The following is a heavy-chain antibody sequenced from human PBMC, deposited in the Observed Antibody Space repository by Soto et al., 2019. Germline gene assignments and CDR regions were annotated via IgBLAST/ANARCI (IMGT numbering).Heavy chain of an antibody. V-gene: IGHV3-30-3*01. CDR2: ISYDGSNK. CDR3: ARDRSVGANYYDSSGDFDY. J-gene: IGHJ4*02. CDR1: GFTFSSYA. D-gene: IGHD3-22*01. Sequence: PGGALRLSGAASGFTFSSYAMHWVRQAPGKGLDWVAVISYDGSNKYYADSVKGRFTISRDNSKNTLYLQMNSLRAEDTAVYYCARDRSVGANYYDSSGDFDYWGQGTLVTVSS.